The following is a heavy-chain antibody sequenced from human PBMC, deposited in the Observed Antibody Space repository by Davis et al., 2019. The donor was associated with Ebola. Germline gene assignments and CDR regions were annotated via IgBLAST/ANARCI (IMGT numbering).Heavy chain of an antibody. CDR2: IYYSGST. CDR3: ARVRENGMDV. Sequence: MPGGSLRLSCAASGFTFSSYAMSWVRQAPGKGLEWIGSIYYSGSTYYNPSLKSRVTISVDTSKHQLSLKLSSVTAADTAVYYCARVRENGMDVWGKGTTVTVSS. CDR1: GFTFSSYA. J-gene: IGHJ6*04. V-gene: IGHV4-39*01. D-gene: IGHD3-10*01.